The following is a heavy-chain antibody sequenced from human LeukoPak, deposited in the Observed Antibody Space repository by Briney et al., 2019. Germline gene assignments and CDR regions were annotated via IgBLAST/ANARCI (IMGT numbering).Heavy chain of an antibody. V-gene: IGHV3-30*02. Sequence: GGSLRLSCVASGFNFNNYDLHWVRQAPGKGLEWVAFIKFHGHETFYADSVGGRFTFSRDNSRNTSYLQMNSLRAEDTAVYYCARGGEVAHAFDIWGQGTMVTVSS. J-gene: IGHJ3*02. CDR1: GFNFNNYD. CDR3: ARGGEVAHAFDI. CDR2: IKFHGHET.